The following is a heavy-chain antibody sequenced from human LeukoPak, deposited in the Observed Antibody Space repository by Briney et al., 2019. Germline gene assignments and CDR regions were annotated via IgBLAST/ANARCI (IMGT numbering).Heavy chain of an antibody. Sequence: GGSLRLSCAASGFTFSSYEMNWVRHAPGKGLEWVSYISNNGSTIYYADSVKGRFAISRDNAKNSLYLQMNSLRAEDTAVYYCARVKGYYGSRSGMDVWGQGTTVTVSS. CDR2: ISNNGSTI. CDR1: GFTFSSYE. D-gene: IGHD3-10*01. J-gene: IGHJ6*02. V-gene: IGHV3-48*03. CDR3: ARVKGYYGSRSGMDV.